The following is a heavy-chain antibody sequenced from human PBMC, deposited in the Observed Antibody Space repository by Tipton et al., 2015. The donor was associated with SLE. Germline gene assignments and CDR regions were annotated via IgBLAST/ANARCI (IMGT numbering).Heavy chain of an antibody. CDR1: GVSVTRGTSF. D-gene: IGHD1-26*01. J-gene: IGHJ4*02. V-gene: IGHV4-61*02. CDR2: IYSSGST. CDR3: ARGGGSYYDY. Sequence: LRLSCNVSGVSVTRGTSFWSGIRQPAGKGLEWIGRIYSSGSTIYNPSLKSRLTLSLDTSKNQFSLRVRSVTAADTAVYYCARGGGSYYDYWGQGTLVTVSS.